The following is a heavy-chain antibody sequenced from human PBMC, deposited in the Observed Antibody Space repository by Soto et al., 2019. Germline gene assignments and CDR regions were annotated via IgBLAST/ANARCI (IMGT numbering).Heavy chain of an antibody. D-gene: IGHD5-18*01. V-gene: IGHV2-5*02. CDR3: AHLPWKQLWPRAPVVY. J-gene: IGHJ4*02. Sequence: ESGPTLVNPTQTLTLTCTFSGFSLSTSEVGVGWIRQPPGKALEWLALIYWDDDKRYSPSLKSRVTITKDTFKNQLVLTMTNLDPVDTATYYCAHLPWKQLWPRAPVVYWGQGTPVTVSS. CDR1: GFSLSTSEVG. CDR2: IYWDDDK.